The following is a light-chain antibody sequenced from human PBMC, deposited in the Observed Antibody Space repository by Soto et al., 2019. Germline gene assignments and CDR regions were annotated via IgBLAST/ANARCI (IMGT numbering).Light chain of an antibody. J-gene: IGKJ1*01. CDR2: DAS. CDR1: QRLSST. Sequence: DIQMTQSPSTLSASVGDRVTITCRASQRLSSTLAWYQHKPGNAPKLLIYDASSLESGVPSRFSGSGSGTEFPLTISSLQPDDFATYFCQQYDSFLPWTFGQGTKVEIK. V-gene: IGKV1-5*01. CDR3: QQYDSFLPWT.